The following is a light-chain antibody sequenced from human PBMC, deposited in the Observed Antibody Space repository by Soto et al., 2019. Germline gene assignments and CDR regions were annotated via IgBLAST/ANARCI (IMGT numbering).Light chain of an antibody. CDR2: AAS. V-gene: IGKV1-6*01. CDR1: LDIGSD. J-gene: IGKJ1*01. CDR3: LQDHDDSWT. Sequence: QMTQCPTSLSASVGATITITCRASLDIGSDLSWYQQKAGKAPTLLIYAASNLQSGVPSRFRGSRSGTEFTLTVSSLQPEDFATYYCLQDHDDSWTFGQGTKVDI.